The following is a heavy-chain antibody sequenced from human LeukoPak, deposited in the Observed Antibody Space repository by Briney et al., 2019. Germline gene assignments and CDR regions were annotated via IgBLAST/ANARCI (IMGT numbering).Heavy chain of an antibody. CDR1: GGSISSSSYY. CDR3: ASLGYDSSGYYLDY. J-gene: IGHJ4*02. CDR2: IYYSGST. Sequence: SETLSLTCTVSGGSISSSSYYWGWIRQPPGKGLEWIGSIYYSGSTYYNPSLKSRVTISVDTSKNQFSLKLSSVTAADTAVYYCASLGYDSSGYYLDYWGQGTLVTVSS. D-gene: IGHD3-22*01. V-gene: IGHV4-39*07.